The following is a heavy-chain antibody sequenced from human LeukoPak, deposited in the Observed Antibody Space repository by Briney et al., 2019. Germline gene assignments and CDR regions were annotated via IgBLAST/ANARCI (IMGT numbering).Heavy chain of an antibody. Sequence: GGSLRLSCAASGFTFSSYSMNWVRQAPGKGLEWVSSISSSSSYIYYADSVKGGFTISRDNAKNTLYLQMNSLRAKDTAVYYCARWGGIAARPGGFLWGQGTLVTVSS. J-gene: IGHJ4*02. CDR2: ISSSSSYI. V-gene: IGHV3-21*01. D-gene: IGHD6-6*01. CDR3: ARWGGIAARPGGFL. CDR1: GFTFSSYS.